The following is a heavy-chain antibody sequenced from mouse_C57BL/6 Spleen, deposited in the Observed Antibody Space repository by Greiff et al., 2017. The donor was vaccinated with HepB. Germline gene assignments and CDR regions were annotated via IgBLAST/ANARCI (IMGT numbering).Heavy chain of an antibody. CDR3: ARISYGSRNWYFDV. CDR1: GFSLSTFGMG. V-gene: IGHV8-8*01. J-gene: IGHJ1*03. Sequence: QVTLKVSGPGILQPSQTLSLTCSFSGFSLSTFGMGVGWIRQPSGKGLEWLAHIWWDDDKYYNPALKSRLTISKDTSNYQVFLTIANVDTADTATYFCARISYGSRNWYFDVWGTGTTVTVSS. D-gene: IGHD1-1*01. CDR2: IWWDDDK.